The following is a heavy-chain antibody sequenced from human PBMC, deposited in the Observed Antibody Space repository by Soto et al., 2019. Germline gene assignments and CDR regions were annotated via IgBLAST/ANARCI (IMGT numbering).Heavy chain of an antibody. CDR1: GFTFSSYA. CDR2: ISGSGGST. D-gene: IGHD5-18*01. CDR3: AKRERGYSYGQGSN. J-gene: IGHJ4*02. Sequence: EVQLLESGGGLVQPGGSLRLSCAASGFTFSSYAMSWVRQAPGKGLEWVSAISGSGGSTYYADSVKGRFTISRDNSKNTLYLQMNSRRAEDTAVYYCAKRERGYSYGQGSNWGQGTLVTVSS. V-gene: IGHV3-23*01.